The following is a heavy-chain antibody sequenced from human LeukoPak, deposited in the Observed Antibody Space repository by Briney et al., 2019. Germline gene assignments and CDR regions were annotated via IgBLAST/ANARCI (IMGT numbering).Heavy chain of an antibody. Sequence: PGGSLRLSCEASGFTFTTYGMHWVRQAPGKGLEWVAFISYDGRKTYFGDSVKGRCTISRDNSENTLYLEMHSLRREDTAVYYCAKGLRWVGKYYHNHFDYWGQGTLVTVSS. CDR2: ISYDGRKT. D-gene: IGHD3-10*01. V-gene: IGHV3-30*18. J-gene: IGHJ4*02. CDR3: AKGLRWVGKYYHNHFDY. CDR1: GFTFTTYG.